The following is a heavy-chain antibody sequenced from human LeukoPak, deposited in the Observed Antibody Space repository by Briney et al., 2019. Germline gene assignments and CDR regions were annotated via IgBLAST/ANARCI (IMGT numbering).Heavy chain of an antibody. V-gene: IGHV1-69*04. CDR1: GGTFSSYV. CDR3: ASPPADYYDSRDYFDY. D-gene: IGHD3-22*01. J-gene: IGHJ4*02. CDR2: IIPILGIA. Sequence: SVKVSCKASGGTFSSYVISWVRQAPGQGLEWMGRIIPILGIANYAQKFQGRVTITADKSTSTAYMELSSLRSEDTAVYYCASPPADYYDSRDYFDYWGQGTLVTVSS.